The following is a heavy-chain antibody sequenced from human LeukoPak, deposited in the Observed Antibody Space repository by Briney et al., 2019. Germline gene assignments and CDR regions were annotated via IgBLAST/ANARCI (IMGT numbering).Heavy chain of an antibody. V-gene: IGHV1-2*02. CDR2: INPNSGGT. J-gene: IGHJ5*02. Sequence: ASVKVSCKASGYTFTGYYMHWVRQAPGQGLEWMGWINPNSGGTNYAQKFQGRVTMTRDTSISTAYMELSRLRSDDTAVYYCARDIVVVPVSSWFDPWGQGTLVTVSS. CDR1: GYTFTGYY. D-gene: IGHD2-2*01. CDR3: ARDIVVVPVSSWFDP.